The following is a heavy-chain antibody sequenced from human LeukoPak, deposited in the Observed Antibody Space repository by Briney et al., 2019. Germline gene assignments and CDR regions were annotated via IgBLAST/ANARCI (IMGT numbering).Heavy chain of an antibody. CDR2: IKQDGSEK. J-gene: IGHJ3*02. V-gene: IGHV3-7*01. CDR1: GFTFSSYW. D-gene: IGHD5-18*01. CDR3: ATHSSSGYSFHDAFDI. Sequence: PGGSLRLSCAASGFTFSSYWMSWVRQAPGKGLEWVANIKQDGSEKYYVDSVKGRFTISRDNAKNSLYLQMNSLRAEDTAVYYCATHSSSGYSFHDAFDIWGQGTMVTVSS.